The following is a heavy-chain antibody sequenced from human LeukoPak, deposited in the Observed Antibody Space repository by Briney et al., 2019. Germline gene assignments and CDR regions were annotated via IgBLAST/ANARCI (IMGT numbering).Heavy chain of an antibody. D-gene: IGHD3-10*01. V-gene: IGHV6-1*01. CDR2: TYYRSKWYN. J-gene: IGHJ6*02. Sequence: SQTLSLTCAISGDSVSNNSAAWNWIRQSPARGLEWLGRTYYRSKWYNDYAVSVQGRITINPDTSKNQFSLQLNSVIPEDTAVYYCARDLSRTDPFITLIRGVIASYYYGLDVWGQGTTVTVSS. CDR1: GDSVSNNSAA. CDR3: ARDLSRTDPFITLIRGVIASYYYGLDV.